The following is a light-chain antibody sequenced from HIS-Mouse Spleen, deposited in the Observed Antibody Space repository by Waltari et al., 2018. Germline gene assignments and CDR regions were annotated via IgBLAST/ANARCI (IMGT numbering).Light chain of an antibody. J-gene: IGLJ3*02. Sequence: QSVLTQPPSVSGAPGQRVTISCTGSSSNIGASYDVNRYQQLPGTAPKLLIYGNSNRPSGFPDRFSGSKSGTSASLAITGLQAEDEADYYCQSYDSSLSGSVFGGGTKLTVL. V-gene: IGLV1-40*01. CDR2: GNS. CDR1: SSNIGASYD. CDR3: QSYDSSLSGSV.